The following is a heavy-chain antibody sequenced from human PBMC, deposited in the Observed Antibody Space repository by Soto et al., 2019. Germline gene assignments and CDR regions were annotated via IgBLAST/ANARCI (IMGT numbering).Heavy chain of an antibody. J-gene: IGHJ4*02. CDR1: GFTFTSSA. D-gene: IGHD3-9*01. CDR3: AAVGEYYDILTGYPY. Sequence: SVKVSCKASGFTFTSSAVQWVRQARGQRLEWIGWIVVGSGNTNYAQKFQERVTITRDMSTSTAYMELSSLRSEDTAVYYCAAVGEYYDILTGYPYWGPGTLVTVSS. V-gene: IGHV1-58*01. CDR2: IVVGSGNT.